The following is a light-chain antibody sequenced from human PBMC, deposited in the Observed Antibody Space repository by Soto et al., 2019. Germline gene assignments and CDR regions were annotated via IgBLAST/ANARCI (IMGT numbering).Light chain of an antibody. Sequence: DIVMTQSPDSLAVTLGERATINCKASQTVLYSSNNKNYLAWYQQKPGQPPKLLIYWASTRQFGVPDRFSGSGSGTDFTLTISSLQAEDLAVYYCQQYYSTPLSFGGVIKVELK. CDR2: WAS. CDR3: QQYYSTPLS. V-gene: IGKV4-1*01. CDR1: QTVLYSSNNKNY. J-gene: IGKJ4*01.